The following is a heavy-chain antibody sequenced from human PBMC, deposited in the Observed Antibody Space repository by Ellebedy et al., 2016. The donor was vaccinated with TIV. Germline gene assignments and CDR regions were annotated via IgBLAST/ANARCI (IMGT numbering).Heavy chain of an antibody. Sequence: GESLKISFAASGFTFSMYWMHWVRQAPGKGLVWVSRISEDGRHTHYADSVKGRFTISRDNAKNMLYLQMNSLRVEDTAMYYCVSDSAIRGDDHWGQGTLVTVSS. CDR3: VSDSAIRGDDH. J-gene: IGHJ4*01. V-gene: IGHV3-74*01. CDR1: GFTFSMYW. D-gene: IGHD3-10*01. CDR2: ISEDGRHT.